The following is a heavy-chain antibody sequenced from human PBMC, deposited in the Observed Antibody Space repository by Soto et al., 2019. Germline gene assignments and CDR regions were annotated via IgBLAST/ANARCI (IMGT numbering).Heavy chain of an antibody. V-gene: IGHV3-21*06. CDR2: ISSTTNYI. J-gene: IGHJ4*02. CDR1: GFTFTRYS. CDR3: ARESEDLTSNFDY. Sequence: EVQLVESGGGLVKPGGSLRLSCAASGFTFTRYSMNWVRQAPGKGLEWVSSISSTTNYIYYGDSMKGRFTISRDNAKNSLELEMTSLRAEDTAVYYCARESEDLTSNFDYWGQGPLVTVSS.